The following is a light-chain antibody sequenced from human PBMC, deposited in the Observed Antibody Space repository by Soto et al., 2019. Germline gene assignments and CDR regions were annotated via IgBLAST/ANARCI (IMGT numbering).Light chain of an antibody. CDR3: QQYGSSPWT. CDR1: QSVSGSS. Sequence: EIVLTQSPGTLSLSPGERATLSCRASQSVSGSSLAWYQHTPGQGPRLLIYAASSRAAGVPDRFSGSGSGTDFTLTISRLEPEDFAVYYCQQYGSSPWTFGQGSMVDIK. CDR2: AAS. J-gene: IGKJ1*01. V-gene: IGKV3-20*01.